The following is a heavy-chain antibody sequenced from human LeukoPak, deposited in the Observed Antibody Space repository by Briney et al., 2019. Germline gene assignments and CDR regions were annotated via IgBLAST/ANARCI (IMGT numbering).Heavy chain of an antibody. D-gene: IGHD1-26*01. V-gene: IGHV3-53*01. CDR2: IYSGGST. CDR1: GFTVSSNY. J-gene: IGHJ3*02. Sequence: GGSLRLSCAASGFTVSSNYMSWVRQAPGKGLEWVSVIYSGGSTYYADSEKGRFTITRDNSKNTLYLQMNSLRAEDTAVYYCARDLEWDGFPDSGSYVGAFDIWGQGTMVTVSS. CDR3: ARDLEWDGFPDSGSYVGAFDI.